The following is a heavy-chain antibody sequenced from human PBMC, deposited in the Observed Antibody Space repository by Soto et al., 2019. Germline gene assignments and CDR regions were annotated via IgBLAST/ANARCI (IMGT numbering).Heavy chain of an antibody. CDR3: ARGRYGSGSTSFDY. D-gene: IGHD3-10*01. CDR1: GGSFSGYY. Sequence: QVQLQQWGAGLLKPSETLSLTCAVYGGSFSGYYWSWIRQPPGKGLEWIGEINHSGSTNYNPSLKSRVTISVDTSKSQFSLKLISVTAADTAVYYCARGRYGSGSTSFDYWGQGTLVTVSS. V-gene: IGHV4-34*01. CDR2: INHSGST. J-gene: IGHJ4*02.